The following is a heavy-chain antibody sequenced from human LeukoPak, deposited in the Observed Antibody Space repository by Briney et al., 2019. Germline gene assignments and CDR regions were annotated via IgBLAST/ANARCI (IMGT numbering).Heavy chain of an antibody. D-gene: IGHD2-15*01. CDR3: AREGYCSGGSCYRPGWFDP. CDR2: ISAYNGNT. V-gene: IGHV1-18*01. Sequence: ASVKVSCKTSGYSFTDYYMHWVRQAPGQGLEWMGWISAYNGNTNYAQKLQGRVTMTTDTSTSTAYMELRSLRSDDTAVYYCAREGYCSGGSCYRPGWFDPWGQGTLVTVSS. J-gene: IGHJ5*02. CDR1: GYSFTDYY.